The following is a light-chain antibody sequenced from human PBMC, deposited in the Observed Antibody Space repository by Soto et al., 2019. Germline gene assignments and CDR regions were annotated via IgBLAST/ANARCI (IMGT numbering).Light chain of an antibody. Sequence: QSVLTQPASVSGSPGQSITISCTGTSSDVGNFNLVSWYQHHPGKAPKLMIYEVTKRPSGVSNRFSGSKSGNTASLAISGLQSEDEADYYCASWDDSLNGPLFGGGTKVTVL. J-gene: IGLJ3*02. CDR2: EVT. V-gene: IGLV2-14*02. CDR1: SSDVGNFNL. CDR3: ASWDDSLNGPL.